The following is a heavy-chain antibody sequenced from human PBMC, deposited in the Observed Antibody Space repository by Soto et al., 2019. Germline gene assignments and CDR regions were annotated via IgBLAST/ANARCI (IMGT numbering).Heavy chain of an antibody. Sequence: SETLSLTCTVSGGSISSGGYYWSWIRQHPGKGLEWIGYIYYSGSTYYNPSLKSRVTTSVDTSKNQFSLKLSSVTAADTAVYYCARDSYSNYERGYYYYYGMDVWGQGTRVTVSS. CDR2: IYYSGST. V-gene: IGHV4-31*03. CDR3: ARDSYSNYERGYYYYYGMDV. J-gene: IGHJ6*02. CDR1: GGSISSGGYY. D-gene: IGHD4-4*01.